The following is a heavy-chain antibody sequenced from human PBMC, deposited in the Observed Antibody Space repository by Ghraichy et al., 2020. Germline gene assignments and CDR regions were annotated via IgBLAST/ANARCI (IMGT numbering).Heavy chain of an antibody. Sequence: ASVKVSCKISGDTFCTHGMNWERESRGQGLEWMGWISAYNGNTNYAQKLQGRVTMTTDTSTSTAYMELRSLRSYDTAVYYCARDRPYDFLTRNYYYYGMDVWGQGTTVTVSS. J-gene: IGHJ6*02. CDR1: GDTFCTHG. CDR2: ISAYNGNT. D-gene: IGHD3-9*01. V-gene: IGHV1-18*01. CDR3: ARDRPYDFLTRNYYYYGMDV.